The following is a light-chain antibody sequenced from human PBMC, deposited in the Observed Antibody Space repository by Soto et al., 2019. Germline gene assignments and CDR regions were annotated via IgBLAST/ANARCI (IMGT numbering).Light chain of an antibody. CDR2: GAS. Sequence: ETVMTQSPATLSVSPGGRATLSCRASQSISDTLAWYQQKPGQAPRLLIHGASTRATGFPDRFSGSGSGTDFTLTISILQSEDFEVYYCQQYNNWPWTLGQGTKADIK. V-gene: IGKV3-15*01. CDR1: QSISDT. J-gene: IGKJ1*01. CDR3: QQYNNWPWT.